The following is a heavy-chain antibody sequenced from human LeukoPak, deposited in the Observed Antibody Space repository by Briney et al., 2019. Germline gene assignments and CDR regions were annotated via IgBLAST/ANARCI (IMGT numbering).Heavy chain of an antibody. CDR2: ISYSGSST. J-gene: IGHJ3*02. CDR1: GFIFSSYA. Sequence: GGSLRLSCAASGFIFSSYAMNWVRQAPGKGLEWVSVISYSGSSTYYADSVKGRFTISRDNSKNTLYLQMNSLRAEDTAVYYCAKSPAVDAAFDIWGQGTMVTVSS. D-gene: IGHD4-23*01. V-gene: IGHV3-23*01. CDR3: AKSPAVDAAFDI.